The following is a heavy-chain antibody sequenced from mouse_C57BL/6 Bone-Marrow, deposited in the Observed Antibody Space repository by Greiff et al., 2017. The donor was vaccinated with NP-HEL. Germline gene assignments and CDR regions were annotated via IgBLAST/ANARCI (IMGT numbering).Heavy chain of an antibody. CDR3: ARDRTTRYFDV. CDR1: GFTFSSYA. Sequence: EVMLVESGGGLVKPGGSLKLSCAASGFTFSSYAMSWVRQTPEKRLEWVATISDGGSYTYYPDNVKGRFTISRDNAKNNLYLQMSHLKSEDTAMYYCARDRTTRYFDVWGTGTTVTVSS. V-gene: IGHV5-4*01. J-gene: IGHJ1*03. D-gene: IGHD1-1*01. CDR2: ISDGGSYT.